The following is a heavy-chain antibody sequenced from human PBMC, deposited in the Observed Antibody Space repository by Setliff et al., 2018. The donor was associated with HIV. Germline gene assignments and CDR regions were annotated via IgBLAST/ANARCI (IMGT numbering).Heavy chain of an antibody. CDR3: ARDWVRGLHENYYYGMDV. Sequence: SETLSLTCTVSSDSISSSYWTWIRQPPGQGLEWIGYVHHSGSTKYNASLRSRVTISVDTSKNQFSLKLSSVTAADTAVYYCARDWVRGLHENYYYGMDVWGQGTTVTVSS. J-gene: IGHJ6*02. V-gene: IGHV4-59*01. CDR2: VHHSGST. D-gene: IGHD4-4*01. CDR1: SDSISSSY.